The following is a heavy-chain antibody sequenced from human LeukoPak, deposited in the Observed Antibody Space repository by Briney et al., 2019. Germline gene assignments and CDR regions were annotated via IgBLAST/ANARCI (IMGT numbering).Heavy chain of an antibody. J-gene: IGHJ6*02. CDR3: AREGYYDLWSGTYRLGGMDV. V-gene: IGHV4-30-4*08. CDR2: IYYSGST. D-gene: IGHD3-3*01. CDR1: GGSISSGGYY. Sequence: SETLSLTCTVSGGSISSGGYYWSWIRQHPGKGLEWIGYIYYSGSTYYNPSLKSRVTISVDTSKNQFSLKLSSVTAADTAVYYCAREGYYDLWSGTYRLGGMDVWGQGTTVTVSS.